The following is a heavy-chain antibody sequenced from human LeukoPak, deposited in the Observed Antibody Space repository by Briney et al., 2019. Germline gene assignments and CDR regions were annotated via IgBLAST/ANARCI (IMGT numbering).Heavy chain of an antibody. CDR1: GYSFTSYW. CDR2: IDPSDSYT. J-gene: IGHJ5*02. D-gene: IGHD3-9*01. Sequence: GESLEISCKGFGYSFTSYWIRWVRELPGKGLEWVGRIDPSDSYTNYSPSFQGHATISADKSISTAYLQWSSLKASDTAMYYCARLHYDILTGHRPFDPWGQGTLVTVSS. V-gene: IGHV5-10-1*01. CDR3: ARLHYDILTGHRPFDP.